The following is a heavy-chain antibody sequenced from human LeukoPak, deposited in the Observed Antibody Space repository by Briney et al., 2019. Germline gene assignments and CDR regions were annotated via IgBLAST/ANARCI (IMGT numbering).Heavy chain of an antibody. Sequence: SETLSLTCTVSGGSISSGDYYWSWIHQPPGKGLEWIGYIYYSGSTYYNPSLKSRVTISVDTSKNQFSLKLSSVTAADTAVYYCARRGTAMMVGSWFDPWGQGTLVTVSS. V-gene: IGHV4-30-4*01. CDR2: IYYSGST. CDR3: ARRGTAMMVGSWFDP. J-gene: IGHJ5*02. D-gene: IGHD2-21*02. CDR1: GGSISSGDYY.